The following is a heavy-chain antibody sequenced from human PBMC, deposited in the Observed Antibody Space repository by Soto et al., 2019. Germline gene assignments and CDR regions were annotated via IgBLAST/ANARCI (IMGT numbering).Heavy chain of an antibody. CDR2: IYIAGSTT. J-gene: IGHJ4*02. V-gene: IGHV3-74*01. CDR3: ARDQTVAGPTTFDY. Sequence: GGSLRLSCAASGFTFSSYWMHWVRQTPGKGLVWVSRIYIAGSTTTYADSVKGRFTISRDNAKNTLYLQMNSLRAEDTAVYYYARDQTVAGPTTFDYCGQGTLVTVSS. CDR1: GFTFSSYW. D-gene: IGHD6-19*01.